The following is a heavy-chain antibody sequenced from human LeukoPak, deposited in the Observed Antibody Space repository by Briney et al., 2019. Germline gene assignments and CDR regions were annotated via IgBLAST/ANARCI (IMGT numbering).Heavy chain of an antibody. CDR2: TSYDGDNK. CDR1: GFTFSSHG. J-gene: IGHJ3*02. Sequence: GGSLRLSCAASGFTFSSHGMHWVRQAPGRGLEWVALTSYDGDNKYSADSVKGRFTISRDNSKNTLYLQMNSLRAEDTAVYYCARMVTGTRNAFDIWGQGTMVTVSS. V-gene: IGHV3-30*03. CDR3: ARMVTGTRNAFDI. D-gene: IGHD1/OR15-1a*01.